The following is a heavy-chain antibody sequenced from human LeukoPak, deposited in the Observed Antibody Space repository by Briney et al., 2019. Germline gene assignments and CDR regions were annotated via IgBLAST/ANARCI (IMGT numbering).Heavy chain of an antibody. J-gene: IGHJ4*02. CDR3: VRRLRGLDY. CDR1: GYTFTSYD. V-gene: IGHV1-8*01. CDR2: MNPNSGHT. Sequence: ASVKVSCKASGYTFTSYDINWVRQATGQGLEWMGWMNPNSGHTGYAPKFQGRVTMTRNTSRNTAYMELSSLTSEDTAVYYCVRRLRGLDYWGQGTLVTVSS. D-gene: IGHD3-10*01.